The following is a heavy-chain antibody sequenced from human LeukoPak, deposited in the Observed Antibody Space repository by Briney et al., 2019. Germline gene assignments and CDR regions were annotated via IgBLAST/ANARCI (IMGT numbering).Heavy chain of an antibody. Sequence: PSETLSLTCTVSGGSISSYFWSWIRQPPGKGLEWIGYIYYSGSTNYNPSLKSRVTISVDRSKNQFSLKLSSVTAADTAVYYCATHSLSSGWSNYYYGMDVWGQGTTVTVSS. CDR1: GGSISSYF. D-gene: IGHD6-19*01. J-gene: IGHJ6*02. CDR3: ATHSLSSGWSNYYYGMDV. CDR2: IYYSGST. V-gene: IGHV4-59*12.